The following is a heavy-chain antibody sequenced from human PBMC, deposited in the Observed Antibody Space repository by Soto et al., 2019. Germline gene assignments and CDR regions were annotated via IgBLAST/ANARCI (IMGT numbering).Heavy chain of an antibody. Sequence: ETLSLTCAVSGGSISSNNWWGWVRQPPGKGLEWIGSIYYSGSTNYNPSLKSRVTISVDRSKNQFSLKLSSVTAADTAVYYCARVPDRWGQGTLVTVSS. V-gene: IGHV4-4*02. D-gene: IGHD2-2*01. CDR2: IYYSGST. CDR1: GGSISSNNW. CDR3: ARVPDR. J-gene: IGHJ5*02.